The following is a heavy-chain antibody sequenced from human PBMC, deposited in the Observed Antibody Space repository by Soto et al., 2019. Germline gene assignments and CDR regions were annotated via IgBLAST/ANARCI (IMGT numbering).Heavy chain of an antibody. Sequence: GECLKISCKGSGYSFTSYWISWVRQRPGKGLEWMGRIDPIDSYTNYSPSFQGHVTISADKSISTAYLQWSSLKASDTAMYYCARRAHMSRRGETFSYYYYGMDVWGQGTTVTVSS. D-gene: IGHD3-16*01. V-gene: IGHV5-10-1*01. CDR1: GYSFTSYW. CDR3: ARRAHMSRRGETFSYYYYGMDV. CDR2: IDPIDSYT. J-gene: IGHJ6*02.